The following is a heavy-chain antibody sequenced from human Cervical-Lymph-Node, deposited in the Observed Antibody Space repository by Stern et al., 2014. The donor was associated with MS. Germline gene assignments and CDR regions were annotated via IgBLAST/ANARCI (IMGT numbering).Heavy chain of an antibody. J-gene: IGHJ4*02. CDR3: ARHQAGIAAD. D-gene: IGHD6-13*01. CDR1: GDTFSSLD. Sequence: VQLVESGAEVKKPGSSVKVSCKASGDTFSSLDIGWVRQAPGPGPEWLGGTTPLFGTANYAQNLQGRVTFSADDSTSTTYMELSSLRSEDTAVYYCARHQAGIAADWGQGTLVTVSS. CDR2: TTPLFGTA. V-gene: IGHV1-69*01.